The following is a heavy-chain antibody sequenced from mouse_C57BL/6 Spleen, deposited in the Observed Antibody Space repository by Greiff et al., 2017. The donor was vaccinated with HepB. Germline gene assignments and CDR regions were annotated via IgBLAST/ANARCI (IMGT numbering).Heavy chain of an antibody. CDR1: GFNIKDDY. CDR3: TTVYGSSFPWFAY. CDR2: IDPENGDT. Sequence: EVQLQESGAELVRPGASVKLSCTASGFNIKDDYMHWVKQRPEQGLEWIGWIDPENGDTEYASKFQGKATITADTSSNTAYLQLSSLTSEDTAVYYCTTVYGSSFPWFAYWGQGTLVTVSA. J-gene: IGHJ3*01. V-gene: IGHV14-4*01. D-gene: IGHD1-1*01.